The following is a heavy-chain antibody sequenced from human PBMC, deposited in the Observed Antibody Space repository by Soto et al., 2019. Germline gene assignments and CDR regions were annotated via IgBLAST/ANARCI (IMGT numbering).Heavy chain of an antibody. V-gene: IGHV3-23*01. J-gene: IGHJ4*02. D-gene: IGHD4-17*01. CDR2: IGGGGGRT. Sequence: EVQVLESGGGLVQPGGSLRLSCAASGFTFSSYGMSWVRQAPGKGLEWVSTIGGGGGRTDYADSVKGRFTISRDNSKNTLYRQMNGLRAEDTAVYSCANLVTTGYWGQGTLVSVSS. CDR1: GFTFSSYG. CDR3: ANLVTTGY.